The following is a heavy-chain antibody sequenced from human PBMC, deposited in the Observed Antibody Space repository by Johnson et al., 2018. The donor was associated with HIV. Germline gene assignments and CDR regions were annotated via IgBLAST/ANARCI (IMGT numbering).Heavy chain of an antibody. J-gene: IGHJ3*02. CDR3: VRRMVVGYVAFDI. V-gene: IGHV3-11*04. CDR2: ISSSGRTT. D-gene: IGHD2-21*01. CDR1: GFTFSDHY. Sequence: QMQLVESGGGSVKAGGSLRLSCAASGFTFSDHYMTWIRQAPGKGLECISSISSSGRTTYYADSVKGRFTISRNNVQNSMLLQMNSLRADDTAVYFCVRRMVVGYVAFDIWGQGTMVSVSS.